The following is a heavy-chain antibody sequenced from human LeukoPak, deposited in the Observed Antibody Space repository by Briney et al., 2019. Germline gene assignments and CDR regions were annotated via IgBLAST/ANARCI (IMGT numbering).Heavy chain of an antibody. CDR1: GFTFNNYW. J-gene: IGHJ4*02. Sequence: GGSLRLSCAASGFTFNNYWMHWVRQAPGKGLVWVARTNTHGTSANYADSVKGRFTISRDNAKNSLYLQMNSLRAEDTAVYYCARVGTGLVPHWGQGTLVTVSS. CDR2: TNTHGTSA. D-gene: IGHD6-19*01. V-gene: IGHV3-74*01. CDR3: ARVGTGLVPH.